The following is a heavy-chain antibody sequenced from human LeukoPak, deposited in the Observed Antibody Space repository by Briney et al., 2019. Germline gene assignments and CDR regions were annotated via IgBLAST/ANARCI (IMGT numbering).Heavy chain of an antibody. CDR3: ARDIIPLTYYYDSSGSDAFDI. CDR2: IYYSGST. CDR1: GGSISSSSYY. Sequence: SSETLSLTCTVSGGSISSSSYYWGWIRQPPGKGLEWIGSIYYSGSTYYNPSLKSRVTISVDTSKNQFSLKLSSVTAADTAVYYCARDIIPLTYYYDSSGSDAFDIWGQGTMVTVSS. J-gene: IGHJ3*02. V-gene: IGHV4-39*07. D-gene: IGHD3-22*01.